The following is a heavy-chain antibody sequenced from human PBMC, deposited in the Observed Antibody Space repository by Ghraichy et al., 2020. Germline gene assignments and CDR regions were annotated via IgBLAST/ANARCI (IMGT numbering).Heavy chain of an antibody. D-gene: IGHD6-19*01. Sequence: SETLSLTCTVSGGSINSSSYYWGWIRQPPGKGLEWIGSIYYSGSTYYNPSLKSRVTISVDTSKNQFSLKLSSVTAADTAVYYCARLPRIAVAGTTEYFQHWGQGTLVTVSS. CDR1: GGSINSSSYY. CDR3: ARLPRIAVAGTTEYFQH. V-gene: IGHV4-39*01. CDR2: IYYSGST. J-gene: IGHJ1*01.